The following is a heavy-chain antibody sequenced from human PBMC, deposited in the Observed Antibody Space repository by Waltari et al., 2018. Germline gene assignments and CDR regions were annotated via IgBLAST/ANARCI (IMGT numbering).Heavy chain of an antibody. D-gene: IGHD5-12*01. CDR1: GGSISSYY. CDR2: IYYSGST. CDR3: ARQTSGYDGYYYYYMDV. Sequence: QVQLQESGPGLVKPSETLSLTCTVSGGSISSYYWSWIRQPPGEGLEWIGYIYYSGSTNYNPSLKSRVTISVDTSKNQFSLKLSSVTAADTAVYYCARQTSGYDGYYYYYMDVWGKGTTVTVSS. V-gene: IGHV4-59*01. J-gene: IGHJ6*03.